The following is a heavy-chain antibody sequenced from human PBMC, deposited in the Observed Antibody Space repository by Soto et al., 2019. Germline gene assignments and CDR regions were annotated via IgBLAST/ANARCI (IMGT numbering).Heavy chain of an antibody. CDR2: IYWDDDN. D-gene: IGHD3-10*02. V-gene: IGHV2-5*02. Sequence: ITLKKSGPTLVKPTQTHTLTCTFSGFSLSNNGEAVGWFRQSPGKALEWLVLIYWDDDNRYNPTLRTRLSTTKDTSKNQVVLTLTNMDPVDTATYYCARYVATSPAGWFEPWGQGIPVTVSS. J-gene: IGHJ5*02. CDR1: GFSLSNNGEA. CDR3: ARYVATSPAGWFEP.